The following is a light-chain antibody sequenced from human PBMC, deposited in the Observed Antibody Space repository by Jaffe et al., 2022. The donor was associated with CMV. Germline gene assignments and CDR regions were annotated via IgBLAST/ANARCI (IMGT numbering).Light chain of an antibody. V-gene: IGKV1-17*03. CDR3: LQHHTYPWT. CDR1: QGISTY. Sequence: DIQMTQSPSAMSASVGDRVTITCRASQGISTYLAWFQQKPGKVPQRLIYAASSLQSGVPSRFSGSGSGTEFTLTISSLQPEDFATYYCLQHHTYPWTFGQGTKVEIE. J-gene: IGKJ1*01. CDR2: AAS.